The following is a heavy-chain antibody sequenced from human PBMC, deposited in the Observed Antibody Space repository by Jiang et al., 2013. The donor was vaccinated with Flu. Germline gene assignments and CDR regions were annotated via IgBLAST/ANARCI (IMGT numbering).Heavy chain of an antibody. CDR2: IYWDDDK. CDR3: AKYHPDNSSGWYFHY. CDR1: GFSLSTRGVG. J-gene: IGHJ4*02. Sequence: VKPTQTLTLTCTFSGFSLSTRGVGVGWIRQPPGKALEWLALIYWDDDKRYSPSLKSRLTISKDTSKEQVVLTMTNVDPVDTATYFCAKYHPDNSSGWYFHYWGQGTRSPSPQ. V-gene: IGHV2-5*02. D-gene: IGHD6-19*01.